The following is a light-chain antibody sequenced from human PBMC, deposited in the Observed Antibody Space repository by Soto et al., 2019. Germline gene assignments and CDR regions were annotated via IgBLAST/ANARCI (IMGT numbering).Light chain of an antibody. V-gene: IGKV1-39*01. CDR1: QSSTTY. CDR2: AAS. Sequence: DIQMTQSPSSLSASVGDRVTISCRASQSSTTYLNWYQQKPGKAPKLLIYAASSLQSGVPSRFSGGGSGTDCTLTIGSLQPEDVAAYYCQQGYSTVVTFGGGTKVEIK. J-gene: IGKJ4*01. CDR3: QQGYSTVVT.